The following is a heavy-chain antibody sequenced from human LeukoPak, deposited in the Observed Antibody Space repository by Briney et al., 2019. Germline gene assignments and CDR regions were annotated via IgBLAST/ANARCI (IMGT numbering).Heavy chain of an antibody. CDR1: GYTFTGYY. D-gene: IGHD6-19*01. J-gene: IGHJ6*02. V-gene: IGHV1-2*02. CDR2: INPNSGGT. Sequence: VASVKVSCKASGYTFTGYYMHWVRQALGQGLEWMGWINPNSGGTNYAQKFQGRVTMTRNTSISTAYMELSSLRSEDTAVYYCARYSSGWYYYYGMDVWGQGTTVTVSS. CDR3: ARYSSGWYYYYGMDV.